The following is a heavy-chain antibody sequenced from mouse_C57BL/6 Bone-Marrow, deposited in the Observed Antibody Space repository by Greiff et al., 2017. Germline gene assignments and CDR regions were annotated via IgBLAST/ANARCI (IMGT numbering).Heavy chain of an antibody. CDR3: TRCRWLLRDWYFDV. J-gene: IGHJ1*03. V-gene: IGHV3-8*01. Sequence: EVKLMESGPGLAKPSQTLSLTCSVTGYSITSDYWNWIRKFPGNKLEYMGYISYSGSTYYNPPLKSRISITRDTSKNQYYLQLNSVTTEDTATYDCTRCRWLLRDWYFDVWGTGTTVTVAS. CDR2: ISYSGST. D-gene: IGHD2-3*01. CDR1: GYSITSDY.